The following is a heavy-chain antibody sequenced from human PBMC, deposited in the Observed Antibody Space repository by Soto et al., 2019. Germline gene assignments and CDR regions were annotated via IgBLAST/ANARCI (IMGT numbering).Heavy chain of an antibody. CDR1: GGSISSLY. J-gene: IGHJ5*02. D-gene: IGHD4-4*01. Sequence: QVQLQESGPGLVKPSETLSLTCTVSGGSISSLYWSWIRQPPGKGLEWIGYIYYSGSTNYNPSLKSRVTIAVDTSKNQFSLKLSSVTAADTAVYYCARELRSRLYSNYDNWFDPWGQGTLVTVSS. CDR2: IYYSGST. V-gene: IGHV4-59*11. CDR3: ARELRSRLYSNYDNWFDP.